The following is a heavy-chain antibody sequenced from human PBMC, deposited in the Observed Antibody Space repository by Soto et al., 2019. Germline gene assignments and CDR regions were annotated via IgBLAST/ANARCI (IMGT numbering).Heavy chain of an antibody. CDR2: ISGSGTIT. CDR1: GFPFSSYA. V-gene: IGHV3-23*01. Sequence: GGSLRLSCAASGFPFSSYAMTWVRQAPGKGLEWVSGISGSGTITYDADSVKGRFTISRDKSKNTLYLQMNSLRADDTAVYYCARDRYGVVGAFDIWGQGTMVTVSS. D-gene: IGHD3-3*01. CDR3: ARDRYGVVGAFDI. J-gene: IGHJ3*02.